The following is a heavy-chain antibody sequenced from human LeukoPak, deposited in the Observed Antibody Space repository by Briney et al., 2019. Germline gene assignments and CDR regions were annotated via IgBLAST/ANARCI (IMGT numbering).Heavy chain of an antibody. CDR1: GFTFISFG. J-gene: IGHJ4*02. Sequence: GRSLRLSCAASGFTFISFGMHWVRQAPGKGLEWVALISYDGSNKYYADSVKGRFTISRDNSKNTMSLQMNRLRAEDTARYYCAKDRQQLANLDYWGQGTLVTVSS. V-gene: IGHV3-30*18. CDR2: ISYDGSNK. CDR3: AKDRQQLANLDY. D-gene: IGHD6-13*01.